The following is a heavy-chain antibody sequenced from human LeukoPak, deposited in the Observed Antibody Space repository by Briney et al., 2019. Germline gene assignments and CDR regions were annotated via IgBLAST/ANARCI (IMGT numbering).Heavy chain of an antibody. V-gene: IGHV4-61*02. D-gene: IGHD3-16*01. Sequence: SQTLSLICSVSGGSITSRNKYWTWLRQPAGERLEWIGRVYASGFTNYNPSLQSRVTISVDTSKNQFSLNLRSVTAADTAVYYCATGGGLATRPSDQDNWFAPWGQGIQVTVSS. CDR1: GGSITSRNKY. CDR2: VYASGFT. J-gene: IGHJ5*02. CDR3: ATGGGLATRPSDQDNWFAP.